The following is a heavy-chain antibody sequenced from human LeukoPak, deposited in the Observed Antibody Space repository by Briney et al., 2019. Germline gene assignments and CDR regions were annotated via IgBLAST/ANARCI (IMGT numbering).Heavy chain of an antibody. V-gene: IGHV3-23*01. CDR1: GFTFNIYG. CDR2: ITGSGGST. D-gene: IGHD3-22*01. J-gene: IGHJ5*02. CDR3: AKGPMIVVVMNWFDP. Sequence: GGTLRLSCEASGFTFNIYGMNWVRQAPGKGLQWVSGITGSGGSTYYADSVKGRFTISRDNSKNTVYLQMNSLRGEDTAVYYCAKGPMIVVVMNWFDPWGQGTLVTVSS.